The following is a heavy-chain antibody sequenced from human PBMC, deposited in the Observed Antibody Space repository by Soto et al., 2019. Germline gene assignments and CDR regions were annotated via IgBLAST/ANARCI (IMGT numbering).Heavy chain of an antibody. Sequence: ASVKVSCKASGYTFTRYGISWVRQAPGQGLEWMGWISGYNGDTNYAQKFQGRVSMTIDTSTSTAYMELRSLRSDDTAVYYCARPRDGYGSAFDIWGQGTMVTVSS. CDR2: ISGYNGDT. J-gene: IGHJ3*02. CDR3: ARPRDGYGSAFDI. CDR1: GYTFTRYG. V-gene: IGHV1-18*01. D-gene: IGHD5-12*01.